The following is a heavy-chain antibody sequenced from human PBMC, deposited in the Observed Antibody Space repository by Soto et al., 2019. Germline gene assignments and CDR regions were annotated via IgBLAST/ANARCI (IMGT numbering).Heavy chain of an antibody. J-gene: IGHJ3*02. CDR2: IQEDGGKK. V-gene: IGHV3-7*01. CDR3: ARDSSRLDAFDI. Sequence: GGSLRLSCAASGFTFSDSWMSWVRQAPGKGLEWVANIQEDGGKKYYVDSVKGRFAISRDNAKNSLYLQMNSLRAEDTAVYYCARDSSRLDAFDIWGQGTMVTV. D-gene: IGHD6-13*01. CDR1: GFTFSDSW.